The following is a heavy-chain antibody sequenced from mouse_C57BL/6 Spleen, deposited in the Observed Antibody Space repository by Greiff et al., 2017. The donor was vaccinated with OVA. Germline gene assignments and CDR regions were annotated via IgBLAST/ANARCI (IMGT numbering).Heavy chain of an antibody. Sequence: QVQLQQSGAELVMPGASVKLSCKASGYTFTSYWMHWVKQRPGQGLEWIGEIDPSDSYTNYNQKFKGKSTLTVDKSSSTAYMQLSSLTSEDSAVYYCASPLFAYWGQGTLVTVSA. J-gene: IGHJ3*01. V-gene: IGHV1-69*01. CDR2: IDPSDSYT. CDR3: ASPLFAY. CDR1: GYTFTSYW.